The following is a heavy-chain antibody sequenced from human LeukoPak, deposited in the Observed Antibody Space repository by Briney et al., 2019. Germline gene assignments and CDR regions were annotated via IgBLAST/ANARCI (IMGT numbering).Heavy chain of an antibody. CDR2: IKKDGTET. CDR1: GFTFSSYW. D-gene: IGHD6-19*01. V-gene: IGHV3-7*01. CDR3: VREGGSDWYSGWFDP. Sequence: GGSLRLSCAVSGFTFSSYWMSWVRQTPGKGLEGVANIKKDGTETKYVDSVRGRFTISRDNAKNPLFLQMNSLRAEDTAVYYCVREGGSDWYSGWFDPWGQGTLVTVSS. J-gene: IGHJ5*02.